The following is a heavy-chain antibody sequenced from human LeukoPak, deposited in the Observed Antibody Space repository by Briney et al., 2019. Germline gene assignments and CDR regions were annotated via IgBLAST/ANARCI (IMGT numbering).Heavy chain of an antibody. CDR3: ARARVPNYYDSSGYSRRNWFDP. V-gene: IGHV4-34*01. D-gene: IGHD3-22*01. CDR2: INHSGST. Sequence: SETLSLTCTVSGGSISSHYWSWIRQPPGKGLEWIGEINHSGSTNYNPSLKSRVTISVDTSKNQFSLKLSSVTAADTAVYYCARARVPNYYDSSGYSRRNWFDPWGQGTLVTVSS. CDR1: GGSISSHY. J-gene: IGHJ5*02.